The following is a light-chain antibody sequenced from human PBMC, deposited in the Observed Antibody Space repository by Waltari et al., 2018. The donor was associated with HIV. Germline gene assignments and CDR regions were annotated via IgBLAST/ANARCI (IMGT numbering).Light chain of an antibody. CDR2: DVN. V-gene: IGLV2-8*01. J-gene: IGLJ2*01. CDR3: AAYAGNNIVI. CDR1: SRDIGYFTS. Sequence: SALTQPPSASGSPGQSVTVSCTGTSRDIGYFTSVSWYQQHPGKAPKLLIYDVNKRPSGVPDRFSASKSGATASLTVSGLLAEDEADYYCAAYAGNNIVIFGGGTKVTV.